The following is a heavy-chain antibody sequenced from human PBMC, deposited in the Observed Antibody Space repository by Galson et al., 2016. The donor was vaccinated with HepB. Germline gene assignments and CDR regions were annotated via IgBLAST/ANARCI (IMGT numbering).Heavy chain of an antibody. D-gene: IGHD4-23*01. J-gene: IGHJ4*02. V-gene: IGHV3-7*03. CDR2: IKQDGSEK. CDR3: TRGVTPGD. CDR1: GFTFSNFW. Sequence: SLRLSCAASGFTFSNFWMTWIRQAPGKELEWVANIKQDGSEKNYVDSVKGRFTIARDNMKNSLFLQMHSLRADDTAMYYGTRGVTPGDWGQGTLVAVSS.